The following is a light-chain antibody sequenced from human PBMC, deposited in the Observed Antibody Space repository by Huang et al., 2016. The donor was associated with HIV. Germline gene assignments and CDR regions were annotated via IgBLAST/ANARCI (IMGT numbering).Light chain of an antibody. V-gene: IGKV4-1*01. J-gene: IGKJ4*01. Sequence: INCKSSQSVLYSSNNKNYLAWYQQKPGQPPKLLIYWASTRESGVPDRFSGSGSGTDFTLTISSLQAEDVAVYYCQPYYSTPLTFGGGTKVEIK. CDR1: QSVLYSSNNKNY. CDR3: QPYYSTPLT. CDR2: WAS.